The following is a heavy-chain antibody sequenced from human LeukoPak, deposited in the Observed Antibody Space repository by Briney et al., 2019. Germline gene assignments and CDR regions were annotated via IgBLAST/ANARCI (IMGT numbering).Heavy chain of an antibody. Sequence: GGSLRLSCSVSGFSFSSYAMHWVRQAPGKGLEYVSSISSNGDSTYYADSVKGRFTISRDNSKNTVYLQMNSLRAEDTAVYFCARGRRLGGDYYPIDFWGQGTLVTVSS. CDR3: ARGRRLGGDYYPIDF. CDR2: ISSNGDST. J-gene: IGHJ4*02. V-gene: IGHV3-64*04. CDR1: GFSFSSYA. D-gene: IGHD2-21*01.